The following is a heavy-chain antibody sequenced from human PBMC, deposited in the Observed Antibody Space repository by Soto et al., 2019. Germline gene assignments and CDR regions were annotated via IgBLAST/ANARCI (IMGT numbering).Heavy chain of an antibody. J-gene: IGHJ4*02. V-gene: IGHV1-46*01. CDR1: GYTFARYY. CDR2: INPSGGST. Sequence: ASVKVSCKTSGYTFARYYMHWVRQAPGQGLEWMGIINPSGGSTSYAQKFQGRLTMTKDTSTSTVYMELSSLTSEDTAMYYCARDFVEVPSALYYFDYWGQGSLVTVSS. CDR3: ARDFVEVPSALYYFDY. D-gene: IGHD2-2*01.